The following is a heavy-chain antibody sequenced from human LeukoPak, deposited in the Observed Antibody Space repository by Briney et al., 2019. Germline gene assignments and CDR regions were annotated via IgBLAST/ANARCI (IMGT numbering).Heavy chain of an antibody. J-gene: IGHJ4*02. V-gene: IGHV3-23*01. CDR2: ISGSGVTT. Sequence: GGSLRLSCAASGFTFSSYGMSWVRQAPGKGLEWVSAISGSGVTTYFADSVKGRFTISRDNSKNTLYLQMNSLRAEDTAVYYCARDTDSSSSLIDYWGQGTLVTVSS. D-gene: IGHD6-6*01. CDR3: ARDTDSSSSLIDY. CDR1: GFTFSSYG.